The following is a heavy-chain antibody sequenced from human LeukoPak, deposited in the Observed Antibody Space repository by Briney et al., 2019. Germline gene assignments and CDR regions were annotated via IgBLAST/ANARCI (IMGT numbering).Heavy chain of an antibody. Sequence: GGSLRLSCTTSGFTFYNYEMNWVRQAPGKGLEWISYISGSASAIHYADSVKGRFTISRDNTKNSLYLQINSLGVEDTAVYYCVREKNVAAGSIEYYYYGMDIWGQGTTVTVSS. CDR1: GFTFYNYE. V-gene: IGHV3-48*03. CDR3: VREKNVAAGSIEYYYYGMDI. CDR2: ISGSASAI. D-gene: IGHD2/OR15-2a*01. J-gene: IGHJ6*02.